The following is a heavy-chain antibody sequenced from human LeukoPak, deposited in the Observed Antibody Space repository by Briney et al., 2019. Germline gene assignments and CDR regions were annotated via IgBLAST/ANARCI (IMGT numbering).Heavy chain of an antibody. V-gene: IGHV1-2*02. CDR1: GYDFTKYA. Sequence: ASVKVSCKASGYDFTKYAVHWVRQAPGQGLEWMGWINPNSGGTNYAQKFQGRVTMTRDTSISTAYMELSRLRSDDTAVYYCAREYYDILTGYYHYWYFDLWGRGTLVTVSS. CDR2: INPNSGGT. J-gene: IGHJ2*01. CDR3: AREYYDILTGYYHYWYFDL. D-gene: IGHD3-9*01.